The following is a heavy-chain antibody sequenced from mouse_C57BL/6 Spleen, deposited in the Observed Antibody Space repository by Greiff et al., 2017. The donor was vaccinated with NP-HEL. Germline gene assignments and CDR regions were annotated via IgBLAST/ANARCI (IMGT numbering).Heavy chain of an antibody. D-gene: IGHD3-2*02. CDR2: IYPGDGDT. Sequence: VKPGASVKISCKASGYAFSSSWMNWVKQRPGKGLEWIGRIYPGDGDTNYNGKFKGKATLTADKSSSTAYMQLSSLTSEDSAVYFCARGGDSSGYDAMDYWGQGTSVTVSS. CDR1: GYAFSSSW. J-gene: IGHJ4*01. CDR3: ARGGDSSGYDAMDY. V-gene: IGHV1-82*01.